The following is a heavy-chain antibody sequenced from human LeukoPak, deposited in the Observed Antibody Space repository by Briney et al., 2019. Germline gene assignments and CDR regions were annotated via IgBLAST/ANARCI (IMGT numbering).Heavy chain of an antibody. CDR3: ASSIADGAYYYYGMDV. D-gene: IGHD2-21*01. CDR2: IISSSTYI. CDR1: GFTFSDYS. V-gene: IGHV3-21*01. Sequence: GGSLRLSCAASGFTFSDYSMNWVRQAPGKGLEWVSSIISSSTYIYYADSVKGRFTISRDNAKHSLYLQMNSLRAEDTAVYYCASSIADGAYYYYGMDVWGKGTTVTVSS. J-gene: IGHJ6*04.